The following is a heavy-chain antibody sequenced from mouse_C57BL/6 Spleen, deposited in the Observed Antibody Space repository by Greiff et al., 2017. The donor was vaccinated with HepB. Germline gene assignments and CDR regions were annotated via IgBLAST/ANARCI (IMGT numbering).Heavy chain of an antibody. J-gene: IGHJ2*01. CDR3: ARLTTVVARDYFDY. CDR2: IDPSDSYT. D-gene: IGHD1-1*01. CDR1: GYTFTSYW. V-gene: IGHV1-50*01. Sequence: QVQLKQPGAELVKPGASVKLSCKASGYTFTSYWMQWVKQRPGQGLEWIGEIDPSDSYTNYNQKFKGKATLTVDTSSSTAYMQLSSLTSEDSAVYYCARLTTVVARDYFDYWGQGTTLTVSS.